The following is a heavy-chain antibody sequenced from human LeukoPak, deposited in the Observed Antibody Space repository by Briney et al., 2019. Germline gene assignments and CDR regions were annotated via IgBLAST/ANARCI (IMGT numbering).Heavy chain of an antibody. V-gene: IGHV4-59*01. CDR3: ARVGPDYGDYYYYYYYMDV. CDR1: GGSISRYY. D-gene: IGHD4-17*01. J-gene: IGHJ6*03. CDR2: IYYSGST. Sequence: SETPSLTCTVSGGSISRYYWSWIRQPPGKGREWIGYIYYSGSTNYNPSLKSRVTISVDTSKNQFSLKLSSVTAADTAVYYCARVGPDYGDYYYYYYYMDVWGKGTTVTVSS.